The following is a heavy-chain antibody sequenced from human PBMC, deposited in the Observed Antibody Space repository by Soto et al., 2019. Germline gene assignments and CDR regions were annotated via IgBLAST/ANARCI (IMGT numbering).Heavy chain of an antibody. CDR2: ISAYNGNT. J-gene: IGHJ5*02. CDR3: ARPAYHYDSSGYFA. CDR1: GYTFTSYG. V-gene: IGHV1-18*01. Sequence: ASVKVSCKASGYTFTSYGISWVRQAPGQGLEWMGWISAYNGNTNYAQKLQGRVTMTTDTSTSTAYMELRSLRSDDTAVYYCARPAYHYDSSGYFAWGQGTLVTSPQ. D-gene: IGHD3-22*01.